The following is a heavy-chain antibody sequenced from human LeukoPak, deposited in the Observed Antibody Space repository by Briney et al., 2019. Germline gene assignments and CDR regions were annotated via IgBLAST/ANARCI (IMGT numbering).Heavy chain of an antibody. D-gene: IGHD5-12*01. CDR1: GYTFTSYG. CDR2: INPNSGGT. Sequence: GASVKVSCKASGYTFTSYGISWVRQAPGQGLEWMGWINPNSGGTNYAQKFQGRVTMTRDTSISTAYMELSRLRSDDTAVYYCARDNGATTCDYWGQGTLVTVSS. V-gene: IGHV1-2*02. CDR3: ARDNGATTCDY. J-gene: IGHJ4*02.